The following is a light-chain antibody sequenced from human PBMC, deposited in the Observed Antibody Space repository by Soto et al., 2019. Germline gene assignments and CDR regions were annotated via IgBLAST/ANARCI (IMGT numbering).Light chain of an antibody. CDR2: AVS. CDR1: QTIGSY. CDR3: QQSRNTPYS. J-gene: IGKJ2*03. Sequence: DIQMTQSPSSLSASVGDTVTITCRASQTIGSYLSWYHQIPGKPPKLLIYAVSRLQSGVPSRFSGSGSGTDFTLTISSLQPEDFATYYCQQSRNTPYSFGQGT. V-gene: IGKV1-39*01.